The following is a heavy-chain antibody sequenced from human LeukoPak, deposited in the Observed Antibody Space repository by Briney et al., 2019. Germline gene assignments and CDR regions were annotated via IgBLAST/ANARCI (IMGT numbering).Heavy chain of an antibody. D-gene: IGHD1-26*01. J-gene: IGHJ4*02. CDR1: GGSISTYY. CDR3: ARAGRSGNYGYYFDS. Sequence: SESLSLTCTVSGGSISTYYWSWLRQPPGKGLEWIGYIYYSGSTNYNPSLKSRVTISVDTSKKQFSLTLPSMTAADTAVYYCARAGRSGNYGYYFDSWGQGTLVTVSS. CDR2: IYYSGST. V-gene: IGHV4-59*01.